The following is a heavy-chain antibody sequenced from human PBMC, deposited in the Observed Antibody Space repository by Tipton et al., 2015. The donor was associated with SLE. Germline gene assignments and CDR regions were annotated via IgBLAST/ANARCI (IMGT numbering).Heavy chain of an antibody. D-gene: IGHD5-24*01. Sequence: TLSLTCSVSGYSISSGFYWGWIRQPPGKELEWIGNIYHDGSTHHNPSLKSRVNISVDTSKNQFALKLTSVTAADTAVYYCARSREGYNYYYGMDVWGQGTTVTVSS. J-gene: IGHJ6*02. V-gene: IGHV4-38-2*01. CDR3: ARSREGYNYYYGMDV. CDR1: GYSISSGFY. CDR2: IYHDGST.